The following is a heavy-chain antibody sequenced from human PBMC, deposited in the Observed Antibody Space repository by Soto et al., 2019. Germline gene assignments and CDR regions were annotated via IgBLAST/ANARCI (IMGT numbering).Heavy chain of an antibody. V-gene: IGHV4-34*01. D-gene: IGHD3-10*01. CDR2: INHSGST. CDR3: AREGRMGYYYGSGSSRYYFDY. Sequence: KPSETLSLTCAVYGGSFSGYYWSWIRQPPGKGLEWIGEINHSGSTNYNPSLKSRVTISVDTSKNQFSLKLSSVTAADTAVYYCAREGRMGYYYGSGSSRYYFDYWGQGTLVTVSS. J-gene: IGHJ4*02. CDR1: GGSFSGYY.